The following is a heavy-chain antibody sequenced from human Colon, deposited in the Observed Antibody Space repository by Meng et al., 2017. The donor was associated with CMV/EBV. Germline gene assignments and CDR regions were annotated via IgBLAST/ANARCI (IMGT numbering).Heavy chain of an antibody. D-gene: IGHD3-10*01. V-gene: IGHV4-61*01. J-gene: IGHJ4*02. CDR3: TRGNTALWDSDS. Sequence: SETLSLTCTASGASVNTDNYYWSWIRQPPGKGLEFIGYVYYSGATNYNPFFKSRVAISVDTSKNQFSLKLTSVTAADTAVYYCTRGNTALWDSDSWGQGTLVTVSS. CDR2: VYYSGAT. CDR1: GASVNTDNYY.